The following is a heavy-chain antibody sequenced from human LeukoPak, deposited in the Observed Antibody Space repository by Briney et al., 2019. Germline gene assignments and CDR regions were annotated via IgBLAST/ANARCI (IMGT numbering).Heavy chain of an antibody. CDR1: GGSISSDIYY. V-gene: IGHV4-61*02. CDR3: ARGDYSSSWYDY. J-gene: IGHJ4*02. D-gene: IGHD6-13*01. Sequence: SQTLSLTCTVSGGSISSDIYYWSWIRQPAGKGLEWIGRIYTSGSTNYNPSLESRVTMSVDTSRNEFSLNLRSVTAADTAMYYCARGDYSSSWYDYWGQGTLVTVSS. CDR2: IYTSGST.